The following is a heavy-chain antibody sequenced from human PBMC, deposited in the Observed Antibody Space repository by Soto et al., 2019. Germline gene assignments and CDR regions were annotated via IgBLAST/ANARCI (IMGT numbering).Heavy chain of an antibody. D-gene: IGHD1-1*01. V-gene: IGHV3-23*01. CDR1: GFTFSSYA. CDR2: ISGSGGRI. Sequence: GGSLRLSCAASGFTFSSYAMSWVRQAPGKGQEWVSGISGSGGRIYYADSVKGRFTISRDNSKKTLYLQMNSLSADDTAEYFCAKDVRWNGPLGHFEYWGQGSPVTVSS. J-gene: IGHJ4*02. CDR3: AKDVRWNGPLGHFEY.